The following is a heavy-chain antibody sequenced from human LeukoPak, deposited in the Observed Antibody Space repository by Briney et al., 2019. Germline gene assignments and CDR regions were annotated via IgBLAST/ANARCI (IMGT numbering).Heavy chain of an antibody. CDR1: GGSISSSSYY. CDR2: IYYSGST. D-gene: IGHD3-10*01. V-gene: IGHV4-39*07. J-gene: IGHJ5*02. CDR3: ARVRMVRGDNWFDP. Sequence: SETLSLTCTVSGGSISSSSYYWGWIRQPPGKGLEWIGSIYYSGSTYYNPSLKSRVTISVDTSKNQFSLKLSSVTAADTAVYYCARVRMVRGDNWFDPWGQGTLVTVSS.